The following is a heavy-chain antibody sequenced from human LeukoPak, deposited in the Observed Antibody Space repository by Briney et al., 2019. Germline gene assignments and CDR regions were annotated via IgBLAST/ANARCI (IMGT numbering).Heavy chain of an antibody. CDR3: ARAANWHDDDWFDP. CDR2: INPKNAGT. CDR1: GYTFTGHY. V-gene: IGHV1-2*02. J-gene: IGHJ5*02. D-gene: IGHD1-1*01. Sequence: ASVKVSCKASGYTFTGHYIHWVRQAPGQGLEWMGWINPKNAGTNYAQKFQGRVTMTRDTSTGTAYMELSSLRSEDTAVYYCARAANWHDDDWFDPWGQGTLVTVSS.